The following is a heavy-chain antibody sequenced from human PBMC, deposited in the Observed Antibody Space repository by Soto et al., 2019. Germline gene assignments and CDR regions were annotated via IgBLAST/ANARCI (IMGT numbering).Heavy chain of an antibody. CDR1: GGSFSGYY. Sequence: SETLSLTCAVYGGSFSGYYWSWIRQPPGKGLEWIGEINHSGSTNYNPSLKSRVTISVDTSKNQFSLKLSSVTAADTAVYYCASGGYCSGGSCPGPYYFDYWGQGTLVTVSS. CDR2: INHSGST. D-gene: IGHD2-15*01. V-gene: IGHV4-34*01. CDR3: ASGGYCSGGSCPGPYYFDY. J-gene: IGHJ4*02.